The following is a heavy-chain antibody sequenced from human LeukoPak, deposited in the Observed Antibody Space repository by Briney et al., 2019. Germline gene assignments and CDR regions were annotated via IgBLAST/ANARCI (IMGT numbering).Heavy chain of an antibody. J-gene: IGHJ4*02. D-gene: IGHD3-22*01. V-gene: IGHV3-23*01. CDR2: ISGSGGST. Sequence: GGSLRLSCAASGFTFSSYAMSWVRQAPGKGLEWVSAISGSGGSTYHADSAKGRFTISRDNSKNTLYLQMNSLRAEDTAVYYCAKDPGYYDSSGYYYGWGQGTLVTVSS. CDR1: GFTFSSYA. CDR3: AKDPGYYDSSGYYYG.